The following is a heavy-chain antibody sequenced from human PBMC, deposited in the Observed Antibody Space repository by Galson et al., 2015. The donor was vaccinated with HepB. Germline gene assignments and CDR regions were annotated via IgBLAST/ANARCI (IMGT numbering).Heavy chain of an antibody. CDR3: GRERRAEYSGSH. J-gene: IGHJ4*02. D-gene: IGHD6-6*01. V-gene: IGHV3-7*01. Sequence: SLRLSCAASGFSFSGYWMSLVRQAPGKGLEWVANIKHDGSEKYYVDSVKGRFTISRDNAKNSLYLQMNSLTAEDTAVYYCGRERRAEYSGSHWGQGTLVTVSS. CDR1: GFSFSGYW. CDR2: IKHDGSEK.